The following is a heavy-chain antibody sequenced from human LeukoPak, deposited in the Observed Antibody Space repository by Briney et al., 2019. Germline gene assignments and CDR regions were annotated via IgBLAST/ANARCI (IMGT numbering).Heavy chain of an antibody. D-gene: IGHD3-22*01. CDR1: GYTLTELS. CDR3: ATADDSSGYLTFDY. J-gene: IGHJ4*02. Sequence: ASVKVSCTVSGYTLTELSMHWVRQAPGKGLEWMGGFDPEDGETIYAQKFQGRVTMTEDTSTDTAYMELSSLRSEDTAVYYCATADDSSGYLTFDYWGQGTLVTVSS. CDR2: FDPEDGET. V-gene: IGHV1-24*01.